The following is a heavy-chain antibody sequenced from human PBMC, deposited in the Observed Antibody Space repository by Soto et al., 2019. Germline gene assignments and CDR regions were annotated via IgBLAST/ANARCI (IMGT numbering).Heavy chain of an antibody. CDR3: ARDQHVQLYYYDSTYGMDV. Sequence: SVKVSCKASGGTFSSYAISWVRQAPGQGLEWMGGIIPIFGTANYAQKFQGRVTITADESTSTAYMELSSLRSEDTAVYYCARDQHVQLYYYDSTYGMDVWGQGTTVTVSS. V-gene: IGHV1-69*13. CDR1: GGTFSSYA. D-gene: IGHD3-22*01. J-gene: IGHJ6*02. CDR2: IIPIFGTA.